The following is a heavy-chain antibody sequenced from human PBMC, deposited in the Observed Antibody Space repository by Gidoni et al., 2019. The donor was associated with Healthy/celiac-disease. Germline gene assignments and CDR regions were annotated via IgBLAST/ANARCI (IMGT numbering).Heavy chain of an antibody. CDR1: GGTFSRYA. Sequence: QVQLVQSGAEVKKPGSSVKVSCKAYGGTFSRYAISWVRQAPGQGLEWMGGIIPIFGTANYAQKFQGRVTITADESTSTAYMELSSLRSEDTAVYYCARIGGGWDYYDSSGYYWYFDLWGRGTLVTVSS. CDR2: IIPIFGTA. D-gene: IGHD3-22*01. J-gene: IGHJ2*01. CDR3: ARIGGGWDYYDSSGYYWYFDL. V-gene: IGHV1-69*01.